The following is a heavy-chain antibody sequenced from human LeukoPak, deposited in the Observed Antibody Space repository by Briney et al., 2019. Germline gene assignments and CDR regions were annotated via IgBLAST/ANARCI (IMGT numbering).Heavy chain of an antibody. Sequence: SETLSLTCAVYGGSFSGYYWSWIRQPPGKGLEWIGEINHSGSTNYNPSLKSRVTISVDTSKNQFSLKLSSVAAADTAVYYCARGRVATYTGPVVYWGQGTLVTVSS. CDR1: GGSFSGYY. J-gene: IGHJ4*02. D-gene: IGHD5-12*01. CDR2: INHSGST. V-gene: IGHV4-34*01. CDR3: ARGRVATYTGPVVY.